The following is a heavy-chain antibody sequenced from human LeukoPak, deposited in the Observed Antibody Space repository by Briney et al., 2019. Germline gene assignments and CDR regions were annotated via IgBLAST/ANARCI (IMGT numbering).Heavy chain of an antibody. V-gene: IGHV3-7*04. CDR3: ARPADRGHYNWFDP. J-gene: IGHJ5*02. D-gene: IGHD3-10*01. CDR2: IKQDGSEK. CDR1: GFTFSNDW. Sequence: QPGGSLTLSCAASGFTFSNDWMSWVRQAPGKGLEWVANIKQDGSEKDYVDSVKGRFTISRDNAKNSLYLQMNGLRAEDTAVYYCARPADRGHYNWFDPWGQGTLVTVSS.